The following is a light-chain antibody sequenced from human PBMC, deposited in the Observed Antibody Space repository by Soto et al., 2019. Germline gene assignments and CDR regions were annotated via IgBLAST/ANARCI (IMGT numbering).Light chain of an antibody. CDR2: DAS. J-gene: IGKJ1*01. V-gene: IGKV3-11*01. CDR1: ESVRGY. CDR3: QQRYNWPGT. Sequence: EIVMTQSPVTLSVSPGGRATLSCRASESVRGYLAWYQQKPGQAPRLLIHDASNRATGIPVRFSGSGSETDFTLTISSLEPEDSAVYYCQQRYNWPGTFGQGTKVDIK.